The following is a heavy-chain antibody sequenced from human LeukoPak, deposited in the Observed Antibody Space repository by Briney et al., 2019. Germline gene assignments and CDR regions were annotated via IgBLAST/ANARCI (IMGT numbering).Heavy chain of an antibody. D-gene: IGHD5-12*01. CDR1: GFTFSDYY. Sequence: PGGSLRLSCAASGFTFSDYYMSWIRQAPGQGLEWVAYISHSSGFTNYADSVKGRFTISRDNAKNSLYLQMNSLRAEDTAVYYCARVSSTTTVDKDFQHWGQGTLVTVSS. J-gene: IGHJ1*01. V-gene: IGHV3-11*06. CDR3: ARVSSTTTVDKDFQH. CDR2: ISHSSGFT.